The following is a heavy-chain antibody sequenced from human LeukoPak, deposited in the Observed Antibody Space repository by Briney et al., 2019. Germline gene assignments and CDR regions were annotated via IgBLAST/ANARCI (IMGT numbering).Heavy chain of an antibody. CDR1: GFTVSSNY. J-gene: IGHJ4*02. V-gene: IGHV3-53*05. Sequence: GGSLRLSCAASGFTVSSNYMSWVRQAPGKGLEWVSVIYSGGSTYYADSVKGRFTISRDNSKNTLYLQMNSLRAEDTAVYYCAKGRIQLWLMGYFDYWGQGTLVTVSS. CDR3: AKGRIQLWLMGYFDY. D-gene: IGHD5-18*01. CDR2: IYSGGST.